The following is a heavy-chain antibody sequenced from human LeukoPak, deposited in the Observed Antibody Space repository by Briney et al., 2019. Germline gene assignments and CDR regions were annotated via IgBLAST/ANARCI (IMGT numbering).Heavy chain of an antibody. Sequence: SETLSLTCTVSGGSISSYYWSWIRQPRGKGLEWIGYIYYSGSTNYNPSLKSRVTISVDTSKNQFSLKLSSVTAADTAVYYCARAYYDFWSGSRGGWFDPWGQGTLVTVSS. CDR2: IYYSGST. D-gene: IGHD3-3*01. CDR1: GGSISSYY. V-gene: IGHV4-59*01. J-gene: IGHJ5*02. CDR3: ARAYYDFWSGSRGGWFDP.